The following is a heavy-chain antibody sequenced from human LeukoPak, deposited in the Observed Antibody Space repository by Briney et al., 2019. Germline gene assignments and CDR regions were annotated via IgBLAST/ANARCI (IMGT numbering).Heavy chain of an antibody. CDR2: ISSSSSYI. V-gene: IGHV3-21*01. CDR1: GFTFSSYS. D-gene: IGHD3-22*01. J-gene: IGHJ4*02. CDR3: ANDDSSGYRSGPLDY. Sequence: PGGSLRLSCAASGFTFSSYSMNWVRQAPGKGLEWVSPISSSSSYIYYADSVKGRFTISRDNAKNSLYLQVNSLRAEDTAVYYCANDDSSGYRSGPLDYWGQGTLVTVSS.